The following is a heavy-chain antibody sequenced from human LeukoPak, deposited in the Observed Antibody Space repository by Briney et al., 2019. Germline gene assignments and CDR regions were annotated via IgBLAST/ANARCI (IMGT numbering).Heavy chain of an antibody. D-gene: IGHD6-19*01. J-gene: IGHJ4*02. Sequence: GRSLRLSCAASGFTFSSYAMHWVRQAPGKGLEWVAVISYDGSNKYYADSVKGRFTISRDNSKNTLYLQMNSLRAEDTAVYYCAKDSHWLVQVYFDYWGQGTLVTVSS. CDR1: GFTFSSYA. V-gene: IGHV3-30-3*01. CDR2: ISYDGSNK. CDR3: AKDSHWLVQVYFDY.